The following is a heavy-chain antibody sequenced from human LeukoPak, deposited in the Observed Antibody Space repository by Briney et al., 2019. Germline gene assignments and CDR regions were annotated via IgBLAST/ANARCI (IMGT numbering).Heavy chain of an antibody. J-gene: IGHJ4*02. V-gene: IGHV1-2*02. Sequence: ASVKVSCKASGYTFTGYYMHWVRQAPGQGLEWMGWINPNSGGTNYAPKFQGRVTMTRDTSISTAYMELSRLRSDDTAVYYCARLLVYNSGGEAFDHWGQGTLVTVSS. D-gene: IGHD1-20*01. CDR2: INPNSGGT. CDR1: GYTFTGYY. CDR3: ARLLVYNSGGEAFDH.